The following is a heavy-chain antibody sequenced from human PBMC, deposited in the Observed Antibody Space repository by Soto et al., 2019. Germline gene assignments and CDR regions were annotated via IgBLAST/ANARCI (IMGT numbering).Heavy chain of an antibody. V-gene: IGHV4-4*02. CDR1: GGSITSSSW. CDR2: FYHAGSP. J-gene: IGHJ3*01. D-gene: IGHD2-21*01. Sequence: QLQESGPGLVKPSGTLSLNCAVSGGSITSSSWWTWVRQSPRKVLEWIGEFYHAGSPNYNPSFESRVTILADRSKNFFSLTLTSVTAADTAMYYCARGSSVRGDFDVWGQGIMVTVSS. CDR3: ARGSSVRGDFDV.